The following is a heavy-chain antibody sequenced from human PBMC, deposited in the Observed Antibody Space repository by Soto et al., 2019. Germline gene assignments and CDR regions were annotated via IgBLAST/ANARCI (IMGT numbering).Heavy chain of an antibody. J-gene: IGHJ6*02. CDR3: ARGTTVVTLEPCCMDV. CDR2: INSDGSST. Sequence: PGGSLGLCCAACGFTFSSYWMHGVRQAPGKGLVWVSRINSDGSSTSYADSVKGRFTISRDNAKNTLYLQMNSLRAEDTAVYYCARGTTVVTLEPCCMDVWGQGTTVTVSS. D-gene: IGHD4-17*01. V-gene: IGHV3-74*01. CDR1: GFTFSSYW.